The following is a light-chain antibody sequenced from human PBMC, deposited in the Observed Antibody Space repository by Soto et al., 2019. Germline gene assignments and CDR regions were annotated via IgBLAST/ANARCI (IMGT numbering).Light chain of an antibody. J-gene: IGKJ3*01. V-gene: IGKV4-1*01. Sequence: DIEMTQSPDSLSVSLGERATINCRSSQSVLHSSNGNNYIAWYQQKPGQPPKLLIYWSSTRESGVPDRFIGSGSGTDFTLTVSSLQAEDVAVYYCQQDQSLPFTFGPGTKVHIK. CDR2: WSS. CDR3: QQDQSLPFT. CDR1: QSVLHSSNGNNY.